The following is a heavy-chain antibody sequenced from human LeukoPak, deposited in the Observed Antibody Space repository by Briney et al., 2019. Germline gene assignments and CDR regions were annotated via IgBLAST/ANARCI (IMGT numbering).Heavy chain of an antibody. CDR3: ARGSGSYSDYFDY. CDR2: IAASGTT. CDR1: GGSIESYY. V-gene: IGHV4-4*08. Sequence: SETLSLTCSVSGGSIESYYWSWIRQPPGKGLEFIGYIAASGTTKHNPSLKSRVTLSMDTSKNQFSLKLSSVTAADTAVYYCARGSGSYSDYFDYWGQGTLVTVSS. J-gene: IGHJ4*02. D-gene: IGHD1-26*01.